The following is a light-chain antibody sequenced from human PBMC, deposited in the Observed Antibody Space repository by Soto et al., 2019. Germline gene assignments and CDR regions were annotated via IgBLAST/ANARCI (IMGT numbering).Light chain of an antibody. J-gene: IGLJ2*01. CDR2: NVS. CDR1: SSDVGGYNY. Sequence: QSALTQPASVSGSPGQSITISCIGTSSDVGGYNYVSWYQQHPDKAPKLVIYNVSNRPSGVSDRFSGSKSGNTASLIISGLQAEDEADYYCSSYTSISTVVFCGGTKLTVL. V-gene: IGLV2-14*01. CDR3: SSYTSISTVV.